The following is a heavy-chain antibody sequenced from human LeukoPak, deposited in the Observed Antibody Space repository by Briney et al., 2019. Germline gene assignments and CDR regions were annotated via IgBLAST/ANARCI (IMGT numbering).Heavy chain of an antibody. CDR1: GGTFSSYA. D-gene: IGHD3-22*01. CDR2: INPNSGGT. V-gene: IGHV1-2*02. CDR3: ARGGGGYYYGYDY. J-gene: IGHJ4*02. Sequence: ASVKVSCKASGGTFSSYAISWVRQAPGQGLEWMGWINPNSGGTNYAQKFQGRVTMTRDTSISTAYMELSRLRSDDTAVYYCARGGGGYYYGYDYCGQGTLVTVSS.